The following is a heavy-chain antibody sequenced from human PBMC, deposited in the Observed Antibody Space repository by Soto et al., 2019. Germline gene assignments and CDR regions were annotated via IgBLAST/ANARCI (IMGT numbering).Heavy chain of an antibody. CDR1: GFTYSDYP. V-gene: IGHV3-48*02. CDR2: IRTISSAI. J-gene: IGHJ4*02. Sequence: PGGSLRLSCAASGFTYSDYPMNWVRQAPGKGLEWVSSIRTISSAIYFADSVRGRFTISRDNARNSVYLQMTSLRDEDTAVYYCARETRSSDSWGQGTLVTVSS. CDR3: ARETRSSDS.